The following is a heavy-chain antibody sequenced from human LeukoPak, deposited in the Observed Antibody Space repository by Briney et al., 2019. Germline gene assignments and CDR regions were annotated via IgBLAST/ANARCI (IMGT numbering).Heavy chain of an antibody. V-gene: IGHV4-4*07. J-gene: IGHJ4*02. CDR1: GGSISSYF. CDR2: IYISGST. CDR3: ARDRFGDLNYFDY. D-gene: IGHD3-3*01. Sequence: PSETLSLTCTVSGGSISSYFWSWIRQPAGKGLEWIGRIYISGSTNYNPSLKSRVTISADKSTNQFSLKLSSVTAADTAVYYCARDRFGDLNYFDYWGQGTLVTVSS.